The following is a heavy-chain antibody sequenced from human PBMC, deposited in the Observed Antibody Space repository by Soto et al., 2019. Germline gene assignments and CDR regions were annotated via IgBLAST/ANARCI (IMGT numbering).Heavy chain of an antibody. J-gene: IGHJ6*03. CDR3: ARGGCIVLYYMDV. Sequence: EVQLVESGGGLVQPGGSLRLSCAASGFTFSSYSMNWVRQAPGKGLEWVSYISSSSSTIYYADSVKGRFTISRDNAKNALYPEMDRLNAEETAVYYCARGGCIVLYYMDVWGKGTTVTVSS. CDR2: ISSSSSTI. CDR1: GFTFSSYS. D-gene: IGHD3-16*02. V-gene: IGHV3-48*01.